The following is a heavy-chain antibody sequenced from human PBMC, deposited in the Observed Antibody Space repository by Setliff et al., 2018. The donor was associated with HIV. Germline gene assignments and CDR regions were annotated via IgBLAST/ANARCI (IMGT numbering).Heavy chain of an antibody. J-gene: IGHJ4*02. CDR1: GGSISTSSYY. CDR3: AAASSWDPLLDY. Sequence: LSLTCPVSGGSISTSSYYWGWIRQPPGKGLECIGNMYYSGNTYYSPSLKSRVTISIDTSKNQLSLKLSSVTAADTAVYYCAAASSWDPLLDYWGQGTLVTVSS. D-gene: IGHD6-13*01. CDR2: MYYSGNT. V-gene: IGHV4-39*07.